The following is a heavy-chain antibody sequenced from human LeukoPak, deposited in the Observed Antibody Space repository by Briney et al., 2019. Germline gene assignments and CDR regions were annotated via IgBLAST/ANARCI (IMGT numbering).Heavy chain of an antibody. CDR2: MNPNSGNT. V-gene: IGHV1-8*01. CDR1: GYTFTSYD. J-gene: IGHJ6*02. D-gene: IGHD6-19*01. Sequence: GASVKVSCKASGYTFTSYDINWVRQATGQGLEWMGWMNPNSGNTGYAQKFQGRVTMTRNTSIGTAYMELSSLRSEDTAVYYCARLHSSGWYLLLGYYYGMDVWGQGTTVTVSS. CDR3: ARLHSSGWYLLLGYYYGMDV.